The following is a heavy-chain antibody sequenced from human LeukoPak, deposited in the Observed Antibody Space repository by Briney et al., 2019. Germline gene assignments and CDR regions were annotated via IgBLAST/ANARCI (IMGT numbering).Heavy chain of an antibody. CDR2: IYSDGTG. V-gene: IGHV3-66*01. D-gene: IGHD5-18*01. J-gene: IGHJ3*02. CDR3: ARRERLGYSYGRGTLDI. Sequence: GGSLRLSCAASGFLVSSNYMSWVRQAPGKGLEWVSLIYSDGTGYYADSVKGRFTISRDNSKNTLYLQMNSLRDEETAVYYCARRERLGYSYGRGTLDIWGQGTMVTVSS. CDR1: GFLVSSNY.